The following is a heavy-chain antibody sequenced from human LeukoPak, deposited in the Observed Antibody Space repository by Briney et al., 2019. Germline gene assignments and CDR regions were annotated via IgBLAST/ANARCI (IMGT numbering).Heavy chain of an antibody. J-gene: IGHJ4*02. CDR1: GFTFSSYA. Sequence: GGSLRLSCAASGFTFSSYAMSWVRQAPGKGLEWVSAISGSGGSTYYADSVKGRFTISRDNSKNTLYLQMNSLRAEDTAVYYCAKDPNYYGLGSYPPGYWGQGTLVTVSS. CDR2: ISGSGGST. V-gene: IGHV3-23*01. D-gene: IGHD3-10*01. CDR3: AKDPNYYGLGSYPPGY.